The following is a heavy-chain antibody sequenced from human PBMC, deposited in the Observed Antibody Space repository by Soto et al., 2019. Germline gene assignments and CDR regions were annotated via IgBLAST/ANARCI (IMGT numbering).Heavy chain of an antibody. CDR3: ARGRTIFGVVISAWFDP. V-gene: IGHV4-34*01. Sequence: KASETLSLTCAVYGGSFSGYYWSWIRQPPGKGLEWIGEINHSGSTNYNPSLKSRVTISVDTSKNQFSLKLSSVTAADTAVYYCARGRTIFGVVISAWFDPWRQGTLVTVSS. CDR1: GGSFSGYY. CDR2: INHSGST. D-gene: IGHD3-3*01. J-gene: IGHJ5*02.